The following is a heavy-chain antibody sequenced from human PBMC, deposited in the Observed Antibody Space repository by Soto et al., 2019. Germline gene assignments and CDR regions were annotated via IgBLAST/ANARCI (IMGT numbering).Heavy chain of an antibody. Sequence: QVHLVDSGGGVVQPGRSLRLSCEASGFTFPSVAMHWVRQAPGKGLEWVAAIWGDGSTEKYADSVKGRFAISRDNSENMVYLQMNSLRAEDTAVYYCARSGNCRAHNCNLRGPYDYWGQGTLVTVSS. CDR2: IWGDGSTE. CDR1: GFTFPSVA. V-gene: IGHV3-33*01. CDR3: ARSGNCRAHNCNLRGPYDY. D-gene: IGHD1-20*01. J-gene: IGHJ4*02.